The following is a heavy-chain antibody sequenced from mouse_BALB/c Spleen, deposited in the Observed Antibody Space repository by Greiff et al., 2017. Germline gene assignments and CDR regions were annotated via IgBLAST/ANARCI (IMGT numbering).Heavy chain of an antibody. J-gene: IGHJ2*01. D-gene: IGHD3-1*01. Sequence: VQLQQSGAELVRPGTSVKISCKASGYTFTNYWLGWVKQRPGHGLEWIGDIYPGGGYTNYNEKFKGKATLTADTSSSTAYMQLSSLTSEDSAVYFCAREAARATLGYWGQGTTLTVSS. CDR2: IYPGGGYT. CDR1: GYTFTNYW. V-gene: IGHV1-63*02. CDR3: AREAARATLGY.